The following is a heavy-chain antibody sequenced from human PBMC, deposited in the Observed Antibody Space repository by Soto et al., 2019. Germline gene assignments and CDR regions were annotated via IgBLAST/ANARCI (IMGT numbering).Heavy chain of an antibody. V-gene: IGHV4-38-2*01. Sequence: SETLSLTCAVSGYSINSDYYWGWIRQPPGKGLEWIGSVDHSGRTYYSPSLRSRLTIFIDTSKNQFSLRLTSVTAADTAMYFCAKKGYYPSGKINLFDSWGPGTLFTVSS. CDR2: VDHSGRT. CDR3: AKKGYYPSGKINLFDS. CDR1: GYSINSDYY. D-gene: IGHD3-10*01. J-gene: IGHJ4*02.